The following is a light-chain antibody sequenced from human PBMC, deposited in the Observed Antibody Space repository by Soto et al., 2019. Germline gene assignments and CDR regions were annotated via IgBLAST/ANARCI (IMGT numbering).Light chain of an antibody. Sequence: EIVLTQSPATLSLSPGERATLSCRASQNISVYLAWYRPKPGKAPRLLIYAASNRATGIPARLSGSGSGTDFTLPIRSLEPEDFAVYYCQQRNNWPSFGQGTKVDIK. CDR3: QQRNNWPS. CDR1: QNISVY. CDR2: AAS. V-gene: IGKV3-11*01. J-gene: IGKJ1*01.